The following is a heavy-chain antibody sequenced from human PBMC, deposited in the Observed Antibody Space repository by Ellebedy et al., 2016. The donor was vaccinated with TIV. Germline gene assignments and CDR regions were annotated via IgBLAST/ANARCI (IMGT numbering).Heavy chain of an antibody. J-gene: IGHJ6*02. Sequence: GGSLRLSCAASGFTFSSYEMNWVRQAPGKGLEWVSYISSSGSTIYYADSVKGRFTISRDNAKNSLYLQMNSLRAEDTAVYYCARADESGSKTYYYYGMDVWGQGTTVTVSS. CDR3: ARADESGSKTYYYYGMDV. D-gene: IGHD1-26*01. V-gene: IGHV3-48*03. CDR2: ISSSGSTI. CDR1: GFTFSSYE.